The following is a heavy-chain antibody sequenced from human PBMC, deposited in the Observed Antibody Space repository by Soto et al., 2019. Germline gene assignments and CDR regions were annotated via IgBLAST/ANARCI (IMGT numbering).Heavy chain of an antibody. V-gene: IGHV4-34*12. Sequence: SETLSLTCAVYGGSFSAYYWSWVRQPPGKGLEWIGEIIHSESTKYNPSLKSRVTISVDTSKNQFSLKPSSVTAADTAVYYCARQRPTDGRWEFANYYGMDVWGQGTPVTVTS. CDR3: ARQRPTDGRWEFANYYGMDV. J-gene: IGHJ6*02. CDR1: GGSFSAYY. CDR2: IIHSEST. D-gene: IGHD1-26*01.